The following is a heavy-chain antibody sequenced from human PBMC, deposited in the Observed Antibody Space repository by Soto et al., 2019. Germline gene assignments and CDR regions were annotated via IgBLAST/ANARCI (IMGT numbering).Heavy chain of an antibody. CDR3: ASPTVTPQYGRDG. V-gene: IGHV3-11*01. Sequence: QVQLVESGGGLVKPGGSLRLSCAASGFTFSDYYMSWIRQAPGKGLEWVSYISSSGSTIYYADSVKGRSTISRDNAKNALYLKMNSVRAEDTAVYCCASPTVTPQYGRDGWGHGATVTVSS. D-gene: IGHD4-17*01. J-gene: IGHJ6*02. CDR2: ISSSGSTI. CDR1: GFTFSDYY.